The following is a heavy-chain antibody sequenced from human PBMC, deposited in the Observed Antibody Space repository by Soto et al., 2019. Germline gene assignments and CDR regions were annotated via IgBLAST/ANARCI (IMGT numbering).Heavy chain of an antibody. D-gene: IGHD3-3*01. J-gene: IGHJ4*02. CDR2: VYYSGTT. V-gene: IGHV4-59*12. CDR3: ARGSRNYDFWSGYATTPFDY. Sequence: SETLSLTCTVSNGSISTYYWSWVRQAPGKGLEWIGYVYYSGTTNYNPSLKSRVTISVDTSKNQFSLKLSSVTAADTAVYYCARGSRNYDFWSGYATTPFDYWGQGTLVTVSS. CDR1: NGSISTYY.